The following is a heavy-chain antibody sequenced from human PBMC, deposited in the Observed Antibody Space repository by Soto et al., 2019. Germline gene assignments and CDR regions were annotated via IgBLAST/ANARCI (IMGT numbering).Heavy chain of an antibody. V-gene: IGHV4-30-2*01. CDR3: ARGGLLPDY. J-gene: IGHJ4*02. Sequence: QLQLQESGSGLVKPSQTLSLTCAVSGGSISSGGYSWSWIRQPPGKGLEWIGYISHSGSTYYSPSLKSRVPISGDRSQNQVSPKLSSVAAADTAVYYRARGGLLPDYWGQGTLVTVSS. CDR1: GGSISSGGYS. D-gene: IGHD6-19*01. CDR2: ISHSGST.